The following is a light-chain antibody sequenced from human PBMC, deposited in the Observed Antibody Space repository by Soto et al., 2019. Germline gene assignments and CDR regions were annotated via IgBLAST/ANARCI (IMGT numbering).Light chain of an antibody. J-gene: IGKJ1*01. V-gene: IGKV3-15*01. Sequence: EVVMTQSPATLSVSPGESATLSCRASRSVSSSLAWYQQKPGQTPRLLIYGASTRATGVPARFSGSGSGTEFTLTIGSLQSEDFAVYYCQHYNTWPWTFGQGTKVDI. CDR2: GAS. CDR1: RSVSSS. CDR3: QHYNTWPWT.